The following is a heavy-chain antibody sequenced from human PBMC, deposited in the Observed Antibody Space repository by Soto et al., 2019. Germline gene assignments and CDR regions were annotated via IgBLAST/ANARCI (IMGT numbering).Heavy chain of an antibody. CDR2: IYYSGST. Sequence: SETLSLTCAVYGGSFSGYYWGWIRQPPGKGLEWVGSIYYSGSTYNNPSLRSRVSMSIDTSKDQFSLKLKSVTAADTALYFCARQRTSVVTQAYFDVWGPGSLVTVSS. J-gene: IGHJ4*02. CDR1: GGSFSGYY. D-gene: IGHD2-21*02. CDR3: ARQRTSVVTQAYFDV. V-gene: IGHV4-39*01.